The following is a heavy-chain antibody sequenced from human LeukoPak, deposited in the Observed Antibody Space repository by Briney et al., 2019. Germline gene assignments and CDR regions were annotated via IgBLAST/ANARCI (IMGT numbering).Heavy chain of an antibody. V-gene: IGHV4-39*01. J-gene: IGHJ3*02. CDR2: IYYSGST. CDR1: GGSISSSSYY. D-gene: IGHD3-22*01. CDR3: ASALPHYYDSSGNDAFDN. Sequence: SETLSLTCTVSGGSISSSSYYWGWIRQPPGKGLEWIGSIYYSGSTYYNPSLKSRVTISVDTSKNQFSLKLSSVTAADTAVYYCASALPHYYDSSGNDAFDNWGQGTMVTVSS.